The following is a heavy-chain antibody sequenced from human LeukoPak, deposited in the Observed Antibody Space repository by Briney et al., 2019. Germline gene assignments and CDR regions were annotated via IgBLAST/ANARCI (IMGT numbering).Heavy chain of an antibody. D-gene: IGHD2-2*01. CDR1: GFTVSNNY. Sequence: GGSLRLSCAASGFTVSNNYMSWVRQAPGKGLEWVSVIYSGGSTYYADSVKGRFTISRDNAKNSLYLQMNSLRAEDTAVYYCARRYCSSTSCTLDYWGQGTLVTVSS. J-gene: IGHJ4*02. V-gene: IGHV3-53*01. CDR2: IYSGGST. CDR3: ARRYCSSTSCTLDY.